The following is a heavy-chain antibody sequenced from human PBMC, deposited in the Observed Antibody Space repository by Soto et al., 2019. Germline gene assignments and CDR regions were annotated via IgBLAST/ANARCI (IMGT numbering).Heavy chain of an antibody. V-gene: IGHV4-4*02. D-gene: IGHD2-15*01. CDR3: ARRGGGQPDY. CDR2: IYQSKTT. CDR1: GGSISSSYW. J-gene: IGHJ4*02. Sequence: QVQLQESGPGLVKPSGTLSLTCAVSGGSISSSYWWSWVRQPPGKGLEWIGEIYQSKTTNYYPSLKSRVTISGDKSKNQFSLNLSSVTAADTAVYYCARRGGGQPDYWGQGTLVTVSS.